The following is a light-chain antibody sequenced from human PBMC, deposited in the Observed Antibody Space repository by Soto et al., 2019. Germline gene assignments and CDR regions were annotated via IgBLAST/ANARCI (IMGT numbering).Light chain of an antibody. CDR1: QTINNW. CDR2: HAS. J-gene: IGKJ1*01. CDR3: QPYNSYPWT. V-gene: IGKV1-5*01. Sequence: DIQMTKSPSTLSASIGDGVTITCRASQTINNWLAWYQQKPGKAPNILIYHASNLETGVPSRFSGSAFGTEFTLSISSLQPDDFATYYCQPYNSYPWTFGQWTKVEIK.